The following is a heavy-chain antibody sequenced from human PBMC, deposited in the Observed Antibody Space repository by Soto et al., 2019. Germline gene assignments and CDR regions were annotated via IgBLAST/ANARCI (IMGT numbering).Heavy chain of an antibody. V-gene: IGHV3-30*18. CDR2: ISYDGSNK. D-gene: IGHD1-26*01. Sequence: QVQLVESGGGVVQPGRSLRLSCAASGFTFSSYGMHWVRQAPGKGLEWVAVISYDGSNKYYADSVKGRFTISRDNSKNTLYLQMNSLRAEDTAVYYCAKDILVGATAQDIWGQGTMVTVSS. J-gene: IGHJ3*02. CDR3: AKDILVGATAQDI. CDR1: GFTFSSYG.